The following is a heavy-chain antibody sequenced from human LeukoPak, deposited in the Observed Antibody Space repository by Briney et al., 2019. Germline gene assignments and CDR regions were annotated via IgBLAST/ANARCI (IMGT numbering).Heavy chain of an antibody. V-gene: IGHV3-23*01. CDR2: ISGSDGST. CDR3: AKGRCSGGSCYGRGFDY. D-gene: IGHD2-15*01. CDR1: EFTFSGYA. Sequence: PGGSLRLSCAASEFTFSGYAMSWVRQAPGKGLEWVSAISGSDGSTYYADSVKGRFTISRGNSKSTLYLQMNSLRVEDTAVYYCAKGRCSGGSCYGRGFDYWGQGTLVTVSS. J-gene: IGHJ4*02.